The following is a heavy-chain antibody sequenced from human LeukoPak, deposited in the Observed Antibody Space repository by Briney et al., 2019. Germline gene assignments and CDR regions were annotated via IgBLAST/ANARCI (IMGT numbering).Heavy chain of an antibody. J-gene: IGHJ6*04. D-gene: IGHD3-22*01. Sequence: ASVKVSCKASGYTFTGYYMHWVRQAPGQGLEWMGWISPNSGGTNYAQKFQGRVTMTRDTSISTAYMELSRLRSDDTAVYFCATYTVGAILVAEMGVWGKGTTVTVSS. CDR3: ATYTVGAILVAEMGV. CDR2: ISPNSGGT. CDR1: GYTFTGYY. V-gene: IGHV1-2*02.